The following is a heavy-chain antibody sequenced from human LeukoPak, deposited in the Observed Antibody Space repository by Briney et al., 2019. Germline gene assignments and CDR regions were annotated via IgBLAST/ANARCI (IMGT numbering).Heavy chain of an antibody. J-gene: IGHJ4*02. CDR2: IYHSGST. D-gene: IGHD4-17*01. CDR1: GGSISSGGYS. V-gene: IGHV4-30-2*01. CDR3: AALPLDDYGDHATTLGFDY. Sequence: PSETLSLTCAVSGGSISSGGYSWSWIRQPPGKGLEWIGYIYHSGSTYYNPSPKSRVTISVDRSKNQFSLKPSSVTAADTAVYYCAALPLDDYGDHATTLGFDYWGQGTLVTVSS.